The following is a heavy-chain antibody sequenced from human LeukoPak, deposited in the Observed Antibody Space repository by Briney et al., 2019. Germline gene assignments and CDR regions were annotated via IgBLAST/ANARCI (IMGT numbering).Heavy chain of an antibody. CDR1: DGSISSYF. CDR3: ARDGGYSSSWFDIDY. D-gene: IGHD6-13*01. J-gene: IGHJ4*02. CDR2: MSYSGIT. V-gene: IGHV4-59*12. Sequence: SETLSLTCSVSDGSISSYFWSWIRQPPGKGLEWIGYMSYSGITNYNPSLKSRVTISVDTSKNQFSLKLSSVTAADTAVYYCARDGGYSSSWFDIDYWGQGTLVTVSS.